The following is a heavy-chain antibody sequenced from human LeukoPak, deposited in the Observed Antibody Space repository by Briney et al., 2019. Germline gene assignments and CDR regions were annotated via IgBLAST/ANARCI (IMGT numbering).Heavy chain of an antibody. CDR2: INTHTGNP. D-gene: IGHD3-10*01. V-gene: IGHV7-4-1*02. J-gene: IGHJ4*02. Sequence: GASVKVSCKASGYTFTNYAVNWVRQAPGQGLEWMGWINTHTGNPTYAQGFTGRFVFSLDTSVSTAYLQISSLKAEDTAVYYCVRLLYFAESWGSDFDYWGQGTLVTVSS. CDR3: VRLLYFAESWGSDFDY. CDR1: GYTFTNYA.